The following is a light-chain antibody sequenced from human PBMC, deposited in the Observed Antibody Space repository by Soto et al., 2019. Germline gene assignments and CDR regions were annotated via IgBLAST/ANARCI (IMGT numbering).Light chain of an antibody. Sequence: AIQLTQSPSSLSASVGDRVTITCRASQGISSALAWYQQKPGKAPKLLIYDASSLESGVPSRFSGSRSGTDFTLTISSLQPEDFATYYCQQFNSYRSITFGQGTRLEIK. CDR3: QQFNSYRSIT. CDR2: DAS. CDR1: QGISSA. V-gene: IGKV1-13*02. J-gene: IGKJ5*01.